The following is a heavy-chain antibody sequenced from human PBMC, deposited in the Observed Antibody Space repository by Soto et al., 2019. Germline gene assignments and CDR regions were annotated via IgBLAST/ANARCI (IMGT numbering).Heavy chain of an antibody. Sequence: GGSLRPSCAASGFTLSSYAMSWVRQAPGKGLEWVSAISGSGGSTYYADSVKGRVTISRDNSKNTMYLQMNRLRAEDTAVYYCAREGIAAAGTLYYYGMDVWGQGTTVTVSS. V-gene: IGHV3-23*01. D-gene: IGHD6-13*01. CDR3: AREGIAAAGTLYYYGMDV. CDR1: GFTLSSYA. CDR2: ISGSGGST. J-gene: IGHJ6*02.